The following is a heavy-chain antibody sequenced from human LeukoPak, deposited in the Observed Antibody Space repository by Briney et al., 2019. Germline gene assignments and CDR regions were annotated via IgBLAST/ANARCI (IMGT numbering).Heavy chain of an antibody. CDR2: ISSSGSTI. CDR3: ARGGSYGPFWDYYYYGMDV. V-gene: IGHV3-11*01. Sequence: GSLRLSCAASGFTFSDYYMSWIRQAPGKGLEWVSYISSSGSTIYYADSVKGRFTISRDNAKNSLYLQMNSLRAEDTAVYYCARGGSYGPFWDYYYYGMDVWGQGTTVTVSS. CDR1: GFTFSDYY. J-gene: IGHJ6*02. D-gene: IGHD5-18*01.